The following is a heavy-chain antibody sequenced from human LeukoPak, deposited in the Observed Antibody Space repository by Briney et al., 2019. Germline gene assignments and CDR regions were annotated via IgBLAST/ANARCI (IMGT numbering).Heavy chain of an antibody. CDR3: ARDSDSSGYPDY. J-gene: IGHJ4*02. CDR1: GFTFKTYS. Sequence: PGGSLRLSCVVSGFTFKTYSMNWVRQAPGKGLEWVSSISSGGTYVDYADSVKGRFTISRDNAKNSLYLQMNSLRAEDTAVYYCARDSDSSGYPDYWGQGTLVTVSS. V-gene: IGHV3-21*01. D-gene: IGHD3-22*01. CDR2: ISSGGTYV.